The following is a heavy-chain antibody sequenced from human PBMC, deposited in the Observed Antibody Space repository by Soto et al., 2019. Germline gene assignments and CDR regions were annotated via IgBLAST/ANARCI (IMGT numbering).Heavy chain of an antibody. D-gene: IGHD6-6*01. J-gene: IGHJ6*02. CDR1: GGSISSGGYY. V-gene: IGHV4-31*03. CDR2: IYYSGST. CDR3: ASKLLYSSSSRGGTDV. Sequence: PSETLSLTCTVSGGSISSGGYYWSWIRQHPGKGLEWIGYIYYSGSTYYNPSLKSRVTISVDTSKNQFSLKLSSVTAADTAVYYCASKLLYSSSSRGGTDVWGQGNTCTVS.